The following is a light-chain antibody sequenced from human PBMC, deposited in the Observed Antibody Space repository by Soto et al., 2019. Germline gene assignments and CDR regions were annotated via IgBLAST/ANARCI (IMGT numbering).Light chain of an antibody. V-gene: IGLV1-40*01. CDR1: SSNIGAGYD. J-gene: IGLJ2*01. CDR2: GNS. Sequence: QSVLTQPPLVSGAPGQRVTISCTGSSSNIGAGYDVHWYQQLPGTAPKLLIYGNSNRPSGVPDRFSGSKSGTSASLAITGLQAEDEADYYCQSYDSSLSVDVVFGGGTKVTVL. CDR3: QSYDSSLSVDVV.